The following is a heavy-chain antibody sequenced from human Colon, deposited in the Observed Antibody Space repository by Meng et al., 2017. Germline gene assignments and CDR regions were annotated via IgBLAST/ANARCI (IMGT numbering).Heavy chain of an antibody. V-gene: IGHV1-18*01. J-gene: IGHJ4*02. CDR3: ARGKGIAVARGSFDY. D-gene: IGHD6-19*01. Sequence: QVQLVQSGAEVKKPGASVKVACKAFGYDFDNYGLSWVRQAPGQGVEWMGMINPNGGNTDYAQKFKGRVTMTSDTSTSTVYMDLSSLRSEDTAIYYCARGKGIAVARGSFDYWGQGILVTVSS. CDR2: INPNGGNT. CDR1: GYDFDNYG.